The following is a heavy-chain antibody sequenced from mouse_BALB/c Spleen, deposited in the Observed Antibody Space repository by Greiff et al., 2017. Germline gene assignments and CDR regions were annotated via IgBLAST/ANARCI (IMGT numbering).Heavy chain of an antibody. D-gene: IGHD2-14*01. CDR1: GFTFSSFG. CDR3: AREVRNAMDY. V-gene: IGHV5-17*02. Sequence: DVKLVESGGGLVQPGGSRKLSCAASGFTFSSFGMHWVRQAPEKGLEWVAYISSGSSTIYYADTVKGRFTISRDNPKNTLFLQMTSLRSEDTAMYYWAREVRNAMDYWGQGTSVTVAS. J-gene: IGHJ4*01. CDR2: ISSGSSTI.